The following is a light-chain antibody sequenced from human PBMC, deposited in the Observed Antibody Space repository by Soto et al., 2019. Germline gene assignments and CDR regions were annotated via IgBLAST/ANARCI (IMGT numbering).Light chain of an antibody. J-gene: IGLJ3*02. CDR2: NDS. V-gene: IGLV3-25*02. Sequence: SYELTQPPSVSVPAGQTARITCSGDALPKQFACWYQKKPGQAPVMVIYNDSERPSGIPERFSGSSSGTTVTLIISGVQAEDEADYYCQSADRSDTYWVLGGGTKLTVL. CDR3: QSADRSDTYWV. CDR1: ALPKQF.